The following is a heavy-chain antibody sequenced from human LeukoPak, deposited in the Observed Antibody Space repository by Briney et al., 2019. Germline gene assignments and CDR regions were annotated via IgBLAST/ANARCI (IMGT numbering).Heavy chain of an antibody. D-gene: IGHD4-17*01. CDR2: IYYSGST. Sequence: SETLSLTCTVSGGSISSYYWSWIRQPPGKGLEWIGYIYYSGSTNYNPSLKSRVTISVDTSKNQFSLKLSSVTAADTAVYYCARATDLVTTTFDYWGQGTPVTVSS. J-gene: IGHJ4*02. CDR1: GGSISSYY. CDR3: ARATDLVTTTFDY. V-gene: IGHV4-59*01.